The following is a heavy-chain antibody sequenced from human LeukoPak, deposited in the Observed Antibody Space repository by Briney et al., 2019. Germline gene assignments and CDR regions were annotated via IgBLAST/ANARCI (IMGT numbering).Heavy chain of an antibody. D-gene: IGHD6-13*01. J-gene: IGHJ4*02. V-gene: IGHV4-59*01. CDR1: GGSISNYY. CDR2: IYYRGST. Sequence: SETLSLTCTVSGGSISNYYWSWIRQPPGKGLEWIGNIYYRGSTNYNPSLKSRVSISLDTSKTQFSLKLTSMTAADTAVYYCARARWFDCWGQGALVTVSS. CDR3: ARARWFDC.